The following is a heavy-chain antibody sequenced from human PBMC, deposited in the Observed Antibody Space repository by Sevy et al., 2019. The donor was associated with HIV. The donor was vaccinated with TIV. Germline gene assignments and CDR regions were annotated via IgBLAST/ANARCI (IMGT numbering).Heavy chain of an antibody. D-gene: IGHD4-17*01. CDR3: ARDLPPSATTVAHFDY. CDR1: GFIFSSYE. Sequence: GGSLRLSCAASGFIFSSYEMSWVRQAPGKGLEWVSHTSQSGGTTYYSDSVKGRFTISRDKAKNSLYLQMNSLRAEDTAIYYCARDLPPSATTVAHFDYWGQGTLVTVSS. V-gene: IGHV3-48*03. J-gene: IGHJ4*02. CDR2: TSQSGGTT.